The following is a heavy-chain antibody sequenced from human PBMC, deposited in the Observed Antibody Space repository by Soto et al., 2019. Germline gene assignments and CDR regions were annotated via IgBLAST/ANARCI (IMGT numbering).Heavy chain of an antibody. CDR2: IYPGDFDT. D-gene: IGHD6-6*01. CDR3: ARQGSSPDLDY. CDR1: GYIFTSHW. V-gene: IGHV5-51*01. Sequence: GESLKISCKASGYIFTSHWIGWVRQMPGKGLEWLGIIYPGDFDTRYSPSFQGQVTISADKSITTAYLQWSSLKASDTAMYYCARQGSSPDLDYWGQGTLVTVSS. J-gene: IGHJ4*02.